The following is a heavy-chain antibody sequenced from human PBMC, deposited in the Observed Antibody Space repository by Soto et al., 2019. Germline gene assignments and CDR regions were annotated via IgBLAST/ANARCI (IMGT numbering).Heavy chain of an antibody. J-gene: IGHJ4*02. Sequence: GGPLRLSCAASAFTFSSYSMNWVRQAPGKGLEWVSSISSSSSYIYYADSVKGRFTISRDNAKNSLYLQMNSLRAEDTAVYYCARDLPHYDYIWGSGIDYWGQGTLVTVSS. CDR1: AFTFSSYS. CDR2: ISSSSSYI. D-gene: IGHD3-16*01. V-gene: IGHV3-21*01. CDR3: ARDLPHYDYIWGSGIDY.